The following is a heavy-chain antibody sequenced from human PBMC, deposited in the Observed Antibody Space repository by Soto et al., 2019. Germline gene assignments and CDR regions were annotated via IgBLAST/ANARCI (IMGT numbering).Heavy chain of an antibody. CDR3: ASARYFDWLSFYYYGIGV. CDR2: INHSGST. CDR1: GGSFSGYY. J-gene: IGHJ6*01. Sequence: SSETLSLTCAVYGGSFSGYYWSWISQPPGKGLEWIGEINHSGSTNYNPSLKSRVTISVDTSKNQFSLKLSSVTAADTAVYYCASARYFDWLSFYYYGIGVWGQGATVTVSS. D-gene: IGHD3-9*01. V-gene: IGHV4-34*01.